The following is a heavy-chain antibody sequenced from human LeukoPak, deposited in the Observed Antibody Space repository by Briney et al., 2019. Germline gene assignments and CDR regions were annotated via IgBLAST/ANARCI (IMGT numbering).Heavy chain of an antibody. Sequence: PGGSLRLSCAASGFTFSDYYMSWIRQAPGKGLEWVSYISSSGSTIYYADSVKGRFTISRDNAKNSLYLQMNSLRAEDTAVYYCARDRCCGYSYGIYYYYYYGMDVWGQGTTVTVSS. CDR3: ARDRCCGYSYGIYYYYYYGMDV. D-gene: IGHD5-18*01. CDR1: GFTFSDYY. J-gene: IGHJ6*02. CDR2: ISSSGSTI. V-gene: IGHV3-11*01.